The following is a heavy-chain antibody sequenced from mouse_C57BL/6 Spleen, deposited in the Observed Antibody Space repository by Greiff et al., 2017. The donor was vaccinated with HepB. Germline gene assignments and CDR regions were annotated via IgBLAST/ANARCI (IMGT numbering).Heavy chain of an antibody. D-gene: IGHD2-1*01. CDR2: IDPENGDT. CDR3: TRSGGNAFAY. J-gene: IGHJ3*01. Sequence: VQLQQSGAELVRPGASVKLSCTASGFNIKDDYMHWVKQRPEQGLEWIGWIDPENGDTEYASKFQGKATITADTTSNTAYLQLSSLTSEDTAVYYCTRSGGNAFAYWGQGTLVTVSA. CDR1: GFNIKDDY. V-gene: IGHV14-4*01.